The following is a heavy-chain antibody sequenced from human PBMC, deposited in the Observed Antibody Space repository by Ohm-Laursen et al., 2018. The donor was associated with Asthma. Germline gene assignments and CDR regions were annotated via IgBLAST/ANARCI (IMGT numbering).Heavy chain of an antibody. J-gene: IGHJ4*02. V-gene: IGHV3-30*03. CDR1: GSTFSSYG. D-gene: IGHD2-8*01. Sequence: LSLTCAASGSTFSSYGMHWVRQAPGKGLEWVAVISYDGSNKYYADSVKGRFTISRDNSKNTLYLQMNSLRAEDTAVYYCARDREYCTNGVCYTFAYWGQGTLVTVSS. CDR2: ISYDGSNK. CDR3: ARDREYCTNGVCYTFAY.